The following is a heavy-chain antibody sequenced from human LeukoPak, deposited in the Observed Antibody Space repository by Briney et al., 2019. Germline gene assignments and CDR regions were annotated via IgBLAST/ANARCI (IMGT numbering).Heavy chain of an antibody. CDR2: IYYSGST. CDR3: ARQTPYDPYWYFDL. V-gene: IGHV4-59*08. Sequence: SETLSLTCTVSGGSISRYYWSWIRQPPGKGLEWIGYIYYSGSTDYNPSLKSRVTISVDTSKNQFSLKLTSVTAADTAVYYCARQTPYDPYWYFDLWGRGTLVTVSS. CDR1: GGSISRYY. J-gene: IGHJ2*01. D-gene: IGHD3-22*01.